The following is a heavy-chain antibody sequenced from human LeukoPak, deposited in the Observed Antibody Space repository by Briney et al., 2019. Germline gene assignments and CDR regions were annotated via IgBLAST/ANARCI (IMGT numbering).Heavy chain of an antibody. V-gene: IGHV1-69*06. CDR3: ARDPRPSSSSHPDGFFDY. D-gene: IGHD6-13*01. J-gene: IGHJ4*02. Sequence: SVKVSCKASGGTFSSYAISWVRQAPGQGLEWMGGIIPIFGTANYAQKFQGRVTITADKSTSTAYMELSSLRSEDTSVYYCARDPRPSSSSHPDGFFDYWGQGTLVTVSS. CDR1: GGTFSSYA. CDR2: IIPIFGTA.